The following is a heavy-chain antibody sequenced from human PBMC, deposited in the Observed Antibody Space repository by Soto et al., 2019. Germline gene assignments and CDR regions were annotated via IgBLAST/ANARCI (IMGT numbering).Heavy chain of an antibody. Sequence: ETLSLTCTVSGGSISSYYWSWIRQPPGKGLVWVSHTDSDGTFTTYADSVKGRFTISRDNSKNTLYLQMNSLRAEDTAVYYCARLSSGSSAFDIWGQGTMVTVSS. D-gene: IGHD3-22*01. CDR1: GGSISSYY. CDR3: ARLSSGSSAFDI. CDR2: TDSDGTFT. J-gene: IGHJ3*02. V-gene: IGHV3-53*01.